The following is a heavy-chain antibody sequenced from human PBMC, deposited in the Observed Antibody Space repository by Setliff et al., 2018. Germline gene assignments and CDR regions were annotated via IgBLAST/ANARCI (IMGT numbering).Heavy chain of an antibody. CDR2: ISWDGGST. V-gene: IGHV3-43D*03. J-gene: IGHJ4*02. D-gene: IGHD1-26*01. CDR1: GFTFDDYA. Sequence: GGSLRLSCAASGFTFDDYAMHWVRQAPGKGLEWVSLISWDGGSTYYADSVKGRFTISRDNSKNALYLQMNSLRAEDTAVYYCAKDLYWELPRGGLGYWGQGTLVTVSS. CDR3: AKDLYWELPRGGLGY.